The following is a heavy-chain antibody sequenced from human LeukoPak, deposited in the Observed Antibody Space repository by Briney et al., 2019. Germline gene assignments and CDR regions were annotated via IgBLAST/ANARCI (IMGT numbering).Heavy chain of an antibody. CDR1: GYTFTSYD. CDR2: MNPNSGNT. J-gene: IGHJ6*03. D-gene: IGHD3-22*01. CDR3: ARGCRPYYYDSSGPTYYYYMDV. Sequence: GASVKVSCKGSGYTFTSYDINWVRQATGQGLEWMGWMNPNSGNTDYAQKFQGRVTITRNTSISTAYMELSSLRSEDTAVYYCARGCRPYYYDSSGPTYYYYMDVWGKGTTVTVSS. V-gene: IGHV1-8*01.